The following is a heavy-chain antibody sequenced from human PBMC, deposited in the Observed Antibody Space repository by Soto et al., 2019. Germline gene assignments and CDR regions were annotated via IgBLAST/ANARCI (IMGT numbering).Heavy chain of an antibody. CDR2: IDSNGEK. CDR3: ARRHLAVAVSPWFDP. J-gene: IGHJ5*02. D-gene: IGHD6-19*01. CDR1: GLSITDSEMG. Sequence: QVTLKESGPVLVKPTETITLRCTVSGLSITDSEMGVSWIRQPPGQPLEWLAPIDSNGEKSYRPFLKSRLAISNDTSKSQIVLTMTNMDPADTATYYCARRHLAVAVSPWFDPWGQGIPVTVSS. V-gene: IGHV2-26*01.